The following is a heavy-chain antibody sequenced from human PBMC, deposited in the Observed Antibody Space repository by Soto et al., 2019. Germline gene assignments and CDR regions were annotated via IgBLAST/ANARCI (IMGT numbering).Heavy chain of an antibody. Sequence: QVQLQESGPGLVKPSQTLSLTCTVSGGSISSGDYYWSWIRQPPGKGLEWIGYIYYSGSTYYNPSLKSRVTISVDTSKNQFPLKVRSVTAADTAVYYWAREGAETSLVDYWGQGTLVTVSS. CDR3: AREGAETSLVDY. V-gene: IGHV4-30-4*01. J-gene: IGHJ4*02. D-gene: IGHD6-6*01. CDR1: GGSISSGDYY. CDR2: IYYSGST.